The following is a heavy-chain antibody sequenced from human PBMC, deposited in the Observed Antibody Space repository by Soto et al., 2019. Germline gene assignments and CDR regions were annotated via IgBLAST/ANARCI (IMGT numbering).Heavy chain of an antibody. V-gene: IGHV4-34*01. CDR2: INHSGST. Sequence: PSETLSLTCAVYGGSFSGYYCSWIRQPPGKGLEWIGEINHSGSTNYNPSLKSRVTISVDTSKNQFSLKLSSVTAADTAVYYCARKARRAEPLAARGGWFDPWGQGTLVTVSS. J-gene: IGHJ5*02. CDR1: GGSFSGYY. D-gene: IGHD6-6*01. CDR3: ARKARRAEPLAARGGWFDP.